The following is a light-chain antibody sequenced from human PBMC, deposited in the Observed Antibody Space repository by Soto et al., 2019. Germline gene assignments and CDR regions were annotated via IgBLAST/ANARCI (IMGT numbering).Light chain of an antibody. J-gene: IGKJ1*01. CDR1: RSINTY. Sequence: DIQMTQSPSSLSASVGDRVTITCRASRSINTYVNWYRQRPGKAPELLIYSASSLHFGVPSRFSGSGAETDFTFTINSLLPEDLAIYYCQQTYSTPRTFGQGTKVDIK. CDR2: SAS. V-gene: IGKV1-39*01. CDR3: QQTYSTPRT.